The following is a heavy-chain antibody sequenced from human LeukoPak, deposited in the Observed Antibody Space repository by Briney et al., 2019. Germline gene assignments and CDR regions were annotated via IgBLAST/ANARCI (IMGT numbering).Heavy chain of an antibody. CDR1: GVSVSGNPYH. CDR2: IYNSVST. J-gene: IGHJ6*03. D-gene: IGHD3-10*01. CDR3: ARGGGPVWSQARYHYYYYYMDV. V-gene: IGHV4-39*07. Sequence: SETLSLTFTVSGVSVSGNPYHWGSVRQPPGKGLEWIGSIYNSVSTYYNPSLKSRVTISVDTCKNQFSLNLNSVTAADTAVYYCARGGGPVWSQARYHYYYYYMDVWGKGTTVIVSS.